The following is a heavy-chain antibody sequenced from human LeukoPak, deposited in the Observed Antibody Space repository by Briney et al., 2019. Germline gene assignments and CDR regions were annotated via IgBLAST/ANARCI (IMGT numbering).Heavy chain of an antibody. J-gene: IGHJ4*02. CDR2: ISSSGSTI. Sequence: GGSLRLSCAASGFTFSNYAMSWIRQAPGKGLEWVSYISSSGSTIYYADSVKGRFTISRDNAKNSLYLQMNSLRAEDTAVYYCARAPDGSGSYYDYWGQGTLVTVSS. D-gene: IGHD3-10*01. CDR3: ARAPDGSGSYYDY. V-gene: IGHV3-11*01. CDR1: GFTFSNYA.